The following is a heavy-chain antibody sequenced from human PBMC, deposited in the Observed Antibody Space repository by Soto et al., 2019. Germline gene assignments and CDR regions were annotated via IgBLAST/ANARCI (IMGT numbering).Heavy chain of an antibody. Sequence: QVQLVESGGGVVQPGRSLRLSCAASGFTFSSYAMHWVRQAPGKGLEWVAVISYDGNNKYYADSVKGRFTISRDNSKNTLYLQMNSMRAEDTAVYYCASSPGSYRYNPFDYWGQGTLVTVSS. D-gene: IGHD3-16*02. J-gene: IGHJ4*02. CDR3: ASSPGSYRYNPFDY. V-gene: IGHV3-30-3*01. CDR2: ISYDGNNK. CDR1: GFTFSSYA.